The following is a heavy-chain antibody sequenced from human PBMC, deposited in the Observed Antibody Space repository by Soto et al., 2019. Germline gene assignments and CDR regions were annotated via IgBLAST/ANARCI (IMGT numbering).Heavy chain of an antibody. CDR3: ARDCAPVAGAHHYGMDV. J-gene: IGHJ6*02. Sequence: YKRSSYTLTSYFTLAVGQFNRQRVECMGIIGPRGGSSRYAQKFQGRVSMTRDTSTSTVYMELSSLRSEDTAVYYCARDCAPVAGAHHYGMDVSGQGTTDTVS. D-gene: IGHD6-19*01. CDR1: SYTLTSYF. V-gene: IGHV1-46*01. CDR2: IGPRGGSS.